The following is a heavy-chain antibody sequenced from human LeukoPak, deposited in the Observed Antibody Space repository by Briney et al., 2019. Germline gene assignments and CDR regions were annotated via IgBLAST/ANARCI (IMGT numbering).Heavy chain of an antibody. CDR3: AREYSSDWPTRFDY. Sequence: GGSLRLPCAASGFTFSSYWMTWVRQAPGKGLEWVATIKQDGSERYYVDSVKGRFSISRDNARNSLYLQMNSLRAEDTAVYYCAREYSSDWPTRFDYWGQGTLVTVSS. CDR1: GFTFSSYW. J-gene: IGHJ4*02. CDR2: IKQDGSER. V-gene: IGHV3-7*01. D-gene: IGHD6-19*01.